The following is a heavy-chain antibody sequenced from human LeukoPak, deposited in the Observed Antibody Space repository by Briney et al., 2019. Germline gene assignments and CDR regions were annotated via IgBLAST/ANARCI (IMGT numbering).Heavy chain of an antibody. D-gene: IGHD6-19*01. CDR3: AGDRDSSGWPYYFDY. J-gene: IGHJ4*02. Sequence: GGSLRLSCAASGFTFSTYTMNWVRQAPGKGLEGVSYISSGSGTIYYADSLKGRFTISRDNAKNSLYLQMNNLRAEDTAVYYCAGDRDSSGWPYYFDYWGQGTLVTVSS. CDR1: GFTFSTYT. CDR2: ISSGSGTI. V-gene: IGHV3-48*01.